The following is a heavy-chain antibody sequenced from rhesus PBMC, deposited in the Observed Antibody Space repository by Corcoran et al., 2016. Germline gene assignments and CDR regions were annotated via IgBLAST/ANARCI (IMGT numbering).Heavy chain of an antibody. J-gene: IGHJ2*01. Sequence: QLQLQESGPGLVKPSETLSLTCAVSGYSISSGYGWSWIRQPPGKGLGWFGYVSYSGSNSYYPSLKSRVTISRDTSKNQFSLKLSSVTAADPAVYYCASDAGRGGLFGLPAWYFDLWGPGTPITISS. V-gene: IGHV4-122*02. CDR2: VSYSGSN. CDR1: GYSISSGYG. D-gene: IGHD3-3*01. CDR3: ASDAGRGGLFGLPAWYFDL.